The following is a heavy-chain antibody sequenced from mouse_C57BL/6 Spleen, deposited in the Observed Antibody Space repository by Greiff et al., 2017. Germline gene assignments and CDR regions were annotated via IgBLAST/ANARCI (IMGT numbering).Heavy chain of an antibody. CDR1: GYTFTSYW. Sequence: VQLQQSGAELAKPGASVKLSCKASGYTFTSYWMHWVKQRPGQGLEWIGYIDPSSGYTKYNQKFKDKATLSADKSSSTANMQLSSLTYEDSAVYYCARDSTCYNGYWGQGTTLTVSS. V-gene: IGHV1-7*01. CDR2: IDPSSGYT. D-gene: IGHD3-2*02. CDR3: ARDSTCYNGY. J-gene: IGHJ2*01.